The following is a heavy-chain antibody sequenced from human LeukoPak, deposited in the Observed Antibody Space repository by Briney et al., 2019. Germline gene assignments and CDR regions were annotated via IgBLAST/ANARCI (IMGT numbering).Heavy chain of an antibody. J-gene: IGHJ3*02. V-gene: IGHV5-51*01. CDR1: GYIFTNYW. CDR2: IHPGDSDI. CDR3: ARPLSSQLGYDAFAI. Sequence: GESLKISCKGSGYIFTNYWIGWVRQMPGKGLEWMGIIHPGDSDIRYSPSFQGQFPISVDRSISTAYLQWSSLKASDTAIYYCARPLSSQLGYDAFAIWGQGTMVTVSS. D-gene: IGHD1-1*01.